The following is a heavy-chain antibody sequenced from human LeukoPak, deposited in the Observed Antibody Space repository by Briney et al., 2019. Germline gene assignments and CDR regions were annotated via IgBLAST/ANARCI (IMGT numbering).Heavy chain of an antibody. Sequence: GGSLRLSCAASGFTFSTYPMNWVRQAPGKGPEWVSAITFNGGRTFYADSVKGRFTISRDNSRNTLYLQMDSLRAEDTALYFCAKDPPHSPFEDWGQGTLVTVSS. J-gene: IGHJ4*02. V-gene: IGHV3-23*01. CDR2: ITFNGGRT. CDR1: GFTFSTYP. D-gene: IGHD2-15*01. CDR3: AKDPPHSPFED.